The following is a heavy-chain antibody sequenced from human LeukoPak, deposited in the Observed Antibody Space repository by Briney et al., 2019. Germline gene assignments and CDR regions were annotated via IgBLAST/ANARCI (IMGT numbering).Heavy chain of an antibody. D-gene: IGHD3-10*01. CDR3: AKERGPADY. Sequence: GESLRLSCAASGFTFSSYVMSWGRQAPGKGLEWVSTINKNGGETYYADSVKGRFTISRDNSRNTLYLQMNSLRAEDTAVYYCAKERGPADYWGQGTLVTVSS. CDR1: GFTFSSYV. J-gene: IGHJ4*02. CDR2: INKNGGET. V-gene: IGHV3-23*01.